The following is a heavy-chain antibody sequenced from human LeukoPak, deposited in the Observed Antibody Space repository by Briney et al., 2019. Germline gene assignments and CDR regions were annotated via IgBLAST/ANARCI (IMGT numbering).Heavy chain of an antibody. J-gene: IGHJ6*02. D-gene: IGHD6-25*01. CDR2: IYYSGST. CDR3: ARGGYLYYYGMDV. V-gene: IGHV4-59*01. Sequence: PSETLSLTCTVSGGSISSYYWSWIRRPPGKGLEWIGYIYYSGSTNYNPSLKSRVTISVDTSKNQFSLKLSSVTAADTAVYYCARGGYLYYYGMDVWGQGTTVTVSS. CDR1: GGSISSYY.